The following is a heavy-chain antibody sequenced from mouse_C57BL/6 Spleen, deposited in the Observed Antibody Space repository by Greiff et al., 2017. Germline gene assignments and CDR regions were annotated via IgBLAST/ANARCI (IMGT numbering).Heavy chain of an antibody. CDR2: IDPSDSYT. D-gene: IGHD3-1*01. Sequence: QVQLQQPGAELVKPGASVKLSCKASGYTFTSYWMQWVKQRPGQGLEWIGEIDPSDSYTNYTQKFKGKATLTVDTSSSTAYMQLSSLTSEDSAVYYCARGATGRYFDVWGTGTTVTVSS. V-gene: IGHV1-50*01. CDR1: GYTFTSYW. J-gene: IGHJ1*03. CDR3: ARGATGRYFDV.